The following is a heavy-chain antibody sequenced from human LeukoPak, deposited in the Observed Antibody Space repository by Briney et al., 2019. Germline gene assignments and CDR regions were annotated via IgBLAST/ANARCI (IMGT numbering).Heavy chain of an antibody. CDR2: INPNSGGT. D-gene: IGHD3-22*01. CDR1: GYTFTGYY. Sequence: ASVKVSCKASGYTFTGYYMHWVRQAPGQGLEWMGRINPNSGGTNYAQKFQGRVTMTRDTSISTAYMELSRLRSDDTAVYYCAETYYYDSSGYRRAEYFQHWGQGTLVTVSS. J-gene: IGHJ1*01. V-gene: IGHV1-2*06. CDR3: AETYYYDSSGYRRAEYFQH.